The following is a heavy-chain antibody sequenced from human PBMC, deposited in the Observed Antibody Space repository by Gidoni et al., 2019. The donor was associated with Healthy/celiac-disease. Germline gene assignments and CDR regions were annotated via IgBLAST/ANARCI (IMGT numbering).Heavy chain of an antibody. D-gene: IGHD4-17*01. CDR2: IYSGGST. J-gene: IGHJ3*02. Sequence: EVQLVESGGGLVQHGGSLRPSCAAAGFTVRSHYMNWVRQAPGKGLEWVAVIYSGGSTDYADSVKGIFTISRDNSKNTLYLQMNSLRGEDTAVYYCARYGGNDAFDIWGQGTMVTVSS. V-gene: IGHV3-66*01. CDR1: GFTVRSHY. CDR3: ARYGGNDAFDI.